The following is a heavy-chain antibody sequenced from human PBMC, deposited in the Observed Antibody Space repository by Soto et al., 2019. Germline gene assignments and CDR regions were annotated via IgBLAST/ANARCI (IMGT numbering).Heavy chain of an antibody. V-gene: IGHV4-34*01. Sequence: SSETLSLTCAVYGGSFSGYHWSWIRQPPGKGLEWIGEINHSGSTNYNPSLKSRVTISVDTSKNQFSLKLSSVTAADTAVYYCARGQGEDQWRRNWNYVHSYYGMDVWGQGTTVTVSS. CDR2: INHSGST. CDR3: ARGQGEDQWRRNWNYVHSYYGMDV. CDR1: GGSFSGYH. D-gene: IGHD1-7*01. J-gene: IGHJ6*02.